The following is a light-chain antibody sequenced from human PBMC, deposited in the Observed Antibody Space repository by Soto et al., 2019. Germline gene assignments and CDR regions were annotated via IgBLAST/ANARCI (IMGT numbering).Light chain of an antibody. CDR3: VSYTARSSYV. V-gene: IGLV2-14*01. J-gene: IGLJ1*01. CDR2: DIN. CDR1: SSDIGGYIF. Sequence: QSVLTQPASVSGSPGQSITVSCTGTSSDIGGYIFVSWYQQHPGKAPKLMIYDINNRPSGVSKRFSGSKSGNTASLTISGLQAEDEADYYCVSYTARSSYVFGTGIKVTVL.